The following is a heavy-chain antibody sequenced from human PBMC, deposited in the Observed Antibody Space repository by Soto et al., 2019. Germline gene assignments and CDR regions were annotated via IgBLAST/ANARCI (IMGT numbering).Heavy chain of an antibody. V-gene: IGHV1-18*04. CDR3: ARARTRYFDY. D-gene: IGHD1-20*01. CDR1: GYTFTSYG. J-gene: IGHJ4*02. Sequence: QVQLVQSGAEVKKPGASVKVSCKASGYTFTSYGITWVRRAPGQGLEWMGWISAHNGNTDSAQKVQGRVIMTTDTSTRTAYLELRTLTSDDTAVYYCARARTRYFDYWGQGTLVTVSS. CDR2: ISAHNGNT.